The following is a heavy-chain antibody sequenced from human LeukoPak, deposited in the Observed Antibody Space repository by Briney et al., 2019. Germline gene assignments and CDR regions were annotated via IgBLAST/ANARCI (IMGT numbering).Heavy chain of an antibody. D-gene: IGHD6-19*01. CDR2: ITIAGGT. J-gene: IGHJ4*02. CDR3: GKGRVSE. CDR1: GFTFNTQD. Sequence: GGSLRLSCAASGFTFNTQDMRWVRQAPGKGLEWVSSITIAGGTFYADSVRGRFTIPRDNSKNTLDLQTNSLRVEDTAVYYCGKGRVSEWGQGTLVTVSS. V-gene: IGHV3-23*01.